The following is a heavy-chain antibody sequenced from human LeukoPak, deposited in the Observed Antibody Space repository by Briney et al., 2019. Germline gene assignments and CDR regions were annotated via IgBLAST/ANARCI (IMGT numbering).Heavy chain of an antibody. V-gene: IGHV4-59*08. D-gene: IGHD3-22*01. CDR2: IFYTGST. CDR3: ARQPAGYYGKTGYYPYYFDY. Sequence: SETLSLTCTVSGGSISSYYWSWVRQPPGKGLEWIGYIFYTGSTKYGPSLNSRVTISLDTSKNQFSLKLSSVTAADTAVYYCARQPAGYYGKTGYYPYYFDYWGQGTLVTVSP. CDR1: GGSISSYY. J-gene: IGHJ4*02.